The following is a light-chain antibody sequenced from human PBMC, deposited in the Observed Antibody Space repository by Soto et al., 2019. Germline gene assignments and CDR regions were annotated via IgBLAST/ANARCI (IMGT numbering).Light chain of an antibody. J-gene: IGKJ2*01. CDR1: QSVSSTY. Sequence: IVLTQSPGTLSLSPGKRATLSCRASQSVSSTYIAWYQQKPGQAPGPLIYGPYNRATGIPDGFSGTGSGTDFTLTISRLEPEDFAVYYCQQYVTSPPMYTFGQGTRLEIK. V-gene: IGKV3-20*01. CDR2: GPY. CDR3: QQYVTSPPMYT.